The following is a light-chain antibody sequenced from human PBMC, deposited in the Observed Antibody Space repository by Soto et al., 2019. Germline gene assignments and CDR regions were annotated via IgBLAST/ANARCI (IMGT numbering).Light chain of an antibody. CDR3: QHYSSYSEA. CDR2: KAS. J-gene: IGKJ1*01. CDR1: QALSNY. V-gene: IGKV1-5*03. Sequence: DIQLTHSPSVLSASVGDTVTITYRASQALSNYLAWYQQKPGKAPKLLNYKASTLKSGVPSRFSGSGSGTEFTLTISSLQPDDFATYYCQHYSSYSEAFGQGTKVDIK.